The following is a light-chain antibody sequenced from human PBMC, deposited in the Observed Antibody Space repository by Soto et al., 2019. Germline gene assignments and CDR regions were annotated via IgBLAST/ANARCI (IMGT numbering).Light chain of an antibody. CDR1: SSDVGGYDY. V-gene: IGLV2-14*01. Sequence: QLVLTQPASVSGSPGQSITISCTGTSSDVGGYDYVSWYQQYPGKAPKLIIYEVTNRPSGVSNRFSGSKSGNTASLTISGLRAEDEADYYCSSFRSSSTLPYVFGTGTKVTVL. CDR3: SSFRSSSTLPYV. J-gene: IGLJ1*01. CDR2: EVT.